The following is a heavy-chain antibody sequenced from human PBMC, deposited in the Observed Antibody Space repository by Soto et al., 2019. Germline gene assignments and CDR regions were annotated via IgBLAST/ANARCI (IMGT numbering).Heavy chain of an antibody. CDR2: ISAYNGNT. CDR1: GYTFTSYY. J-gene: IGHJ4*02. Sequence: GASVKVSCKASGYTFTSYYMHWVRQAPGQGLEWMGIISAYNGNTNYAQKLQGRVTMTTDTSTRTAYMELRSLRSDDTVVYYCARSPVVVVPAAIRYWGQGTLVTVSS. V-gene: IGHV1-18*04. CDR3: ARSPVVVVPAAIRY. D-gene: IGHD2-2*01.